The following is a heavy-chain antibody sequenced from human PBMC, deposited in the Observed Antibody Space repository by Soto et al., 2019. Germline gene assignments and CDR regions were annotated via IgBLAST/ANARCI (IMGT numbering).Heavy chain of an antibody. D-gene: IGHD5-12*01. CDR1: GYTFTSYY. CDR2: INPSGGST. J-gene: IGHJ4*02. Sequence: ASVKVSCKASGYTFTSYYMHWVRQAPGQGLEWMGIINPSGGSTSYAQKFQGRVTMTRDTSTSTVYMELSSLRSEDTAVYYCARDQPSGDEPPTVDTFSYWGQGTLVPVSS. CDR3: ARDQPSGDEPPTVDTFSY. V-gene: IGHV1-46*01.